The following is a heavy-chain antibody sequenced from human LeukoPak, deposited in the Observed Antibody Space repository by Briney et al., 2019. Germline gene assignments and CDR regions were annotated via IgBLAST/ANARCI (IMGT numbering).Heavy chain of an antibody. CDR2: ISGSGGST. CDR3: AKECCGSGSYPFDY. D-gene: IGHD3-10*01. J-gene: IGHJ4*02. V-gene: IGHV3-23*01. Sequence: GGSLRLSCVACGFTFVTYAMNWVRQARGKGRDGVSGISGSGGSTDYADSVKGRFTISSDNSRNPVYLQMNSLRAEDTALYYCAKECCGSGSYPFDYWGQGTLVTVPS. CDR1: GFTFVTYA.